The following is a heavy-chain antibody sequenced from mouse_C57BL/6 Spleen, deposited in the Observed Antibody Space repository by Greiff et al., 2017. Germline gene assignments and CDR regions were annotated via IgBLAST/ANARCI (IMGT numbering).Heavy chain of an antibody. D-gene: IGHD1-1*01. CDR3: ARHASTVVEDYAMDY. CDR1: GYTFTEYT. V-gene: IGHV1-62-2*01. J-gene: IGHJ4*01. Sequence: VMLVESGAELVKPGASVKLSCKASGYTFTEYTIHWVKQRSGQGLEWIGWFYPGSGSIKYNEKFKDKATLTADKSSSTVYMELSRLTSEDSAVYFCARHASTVVEDYAMDYWGQGTSVTVSS. CDR2: FYPGSGSI.